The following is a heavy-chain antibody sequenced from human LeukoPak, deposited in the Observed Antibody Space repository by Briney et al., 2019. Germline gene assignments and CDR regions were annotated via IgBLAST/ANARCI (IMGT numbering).Heavy chain of an antibody. J-gene: IGHJ6*02. V-gene: IGHV4-34*01. CDR2: INHGGST. CDR1: GGSFSGYY. CDR3: ARGSHKTVPNCSGGSCYYYGMDV. D-gene: IGHD2-15*01. Sequence: SETLSLTCAVYGGSFSGYYWSWIRQPPGKGLEWIGEINHGGSTNYNPSLKSRVTISVDTSKNQFSLKLSSVTAADTAVYYCARGSHKTVPNCSGGSCYYYGMDVWGQGTTVTVSS.